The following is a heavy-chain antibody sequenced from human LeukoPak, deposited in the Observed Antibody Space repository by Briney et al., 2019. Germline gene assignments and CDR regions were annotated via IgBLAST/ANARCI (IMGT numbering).Heavy chain of an antibody. CDR2: ISSSSSYI. Sequence: GGSLRLSCAASGFTFSSYSMNWVRQAPGKGLEWGSSISSSSSYIYYADSVKGRFTISRDNAKNSLYLQMNSLRAEDTAVYYCARHSEYSSSGPGWGQGTLVTVSS. CDR3: ARHSEYSSSGPG. J-gene: IGHJ4*02. D-gene: IGHD6-6*01. V-gene: IGHV3-21*01. CDR1: GFTFSSYS.